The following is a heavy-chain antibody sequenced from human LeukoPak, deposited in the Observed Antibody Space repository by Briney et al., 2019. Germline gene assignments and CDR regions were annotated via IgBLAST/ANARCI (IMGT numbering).Heavy chain of an antibody. CDR3: ARTRIRGPPSYDFRQVGFDP. CDR1: GGSISSYY. Sequence: SETLSLTCTVSGGSISSYYWSWIRQPPGKGLEWIGYIYYSGSTNYNPSLKSRVTISVDTSKNQLSLKLSSVTAADTAVYYCARTRIRGPPSYDFRQVGFDPWGQGTLVTVSS. CDR2: IYYSGST. D-gene: IGHD3-3*01. J-gene: IGHJ5*02. V-gene: IGHV4-59*08.